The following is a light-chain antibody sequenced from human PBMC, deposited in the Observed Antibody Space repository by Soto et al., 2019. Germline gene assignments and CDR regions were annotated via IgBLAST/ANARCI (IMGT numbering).Light chain of an antibody. CDR2: AAS. CDR3: QQANSFPLT. CDR1: QGISXW. V-gene: IGKV1-12*01. Sequence: DIQMTQSPSSVSASVGXXXXIXXXASQGISXWLAWYQQKPGKAPKLLIYAASSLQSGVPSRFSGSGSGTDFTLTISSLQPEDFATYYXQQANSFPLTFGGGTKVEIK. J-gene: IGKJ4*01.